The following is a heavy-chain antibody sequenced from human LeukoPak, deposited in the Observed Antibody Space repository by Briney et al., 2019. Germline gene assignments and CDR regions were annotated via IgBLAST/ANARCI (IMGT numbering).Heavy chain of an antibody. CDR2: FDPEGGET. V-gene: IGHV1-24*01. Sequence: PGGSLRLSRAASGFTFSSYGMHWVRQAPGKGLEWMGGFDPEGGETIYAQKFQGRVTMTEDTSTDTAYMELSSLRSEDTAVYYCATFPIQLWENYFDYWGQGTLVTVSS. CDR3: ATFPIQLWENYFDY. D-gene: IGHD5-18*01. J-gene: IGHJ4*02. CDR1: GFTFSSYG.